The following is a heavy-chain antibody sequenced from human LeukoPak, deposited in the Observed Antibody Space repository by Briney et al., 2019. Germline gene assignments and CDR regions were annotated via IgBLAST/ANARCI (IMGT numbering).Heavy chain of an antibody. Sequence: SETLSLTCAVYGGSFSGYYWSWIRQPPGKGLEWIGEINHSGSTDYNSSLKSRVTISVDASKNQFSLKLSSVTAADTAVYYCARGRGNYYGSGSYYKFPPQFDYWGQGTLVTVSS. V-gene: IGHV4-34*01. CDR3: ARGRGNYYGSGSYYKFPPQFDY. CDR1: GGSFSGYY. J-gene: IGHJ4*02. CDR2: INHSGST. D-gene: IGHD3-10*01.